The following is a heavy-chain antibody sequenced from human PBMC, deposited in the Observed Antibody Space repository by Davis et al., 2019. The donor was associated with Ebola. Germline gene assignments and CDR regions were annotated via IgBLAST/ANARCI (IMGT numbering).Heavy chain of an antibody. D-gene: IGHD6-13*01. CDR1: GFAFSSYG. Sequence: PGGSLRLSCAASGFAFSSYGMHWVRQAPGKGLEWVAVISYDGSNKYYADSVKGRFTISRDNSKNTLYLQMNSLRAEDTAVYYCAKDIAAAGTIYYYYGMDVWGQGTTVTVSS. CDR2: ISYDGSNK. CDR3: AKDIAAAGTIYYYYGMDV. V-gene: IGHV3-30*18. J-gene: IGHJ6*02.